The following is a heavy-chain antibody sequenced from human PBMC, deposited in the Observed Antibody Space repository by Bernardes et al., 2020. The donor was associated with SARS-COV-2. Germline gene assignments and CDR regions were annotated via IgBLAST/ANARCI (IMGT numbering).Heavy chain of an antibody. D-gene: IGHD2-21*02. CDR1: GFTFSGYW. CDR3: ARRNCGGDCYSNWYFDL. Sequence: GSLRLSCAVSGFTFSGYWMSWVRQAPGKGLEWIGSIYYSGSTYYNPSLKSRVTISVDTSKNQFSLKLSSVTAADTAVYYCARRNCGGDCYSNWYFDLWGRGTLVTVSS. V-gene: IGHV4-39*01. J-gene: IGHJ2*01. CDR2: IYYSGST.